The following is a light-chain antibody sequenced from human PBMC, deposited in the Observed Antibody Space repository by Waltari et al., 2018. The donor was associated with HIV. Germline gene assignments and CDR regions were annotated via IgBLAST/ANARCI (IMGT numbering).Light chain of an antibody. J-gene: IGKJ2*01. Sequence: DIQMTQSPSTLSASVVDRVTITCRASQSISASLAWYQHKPGKAPTLLIHKASSLQSGVPSRFSGSGSGTEFTLTISSLQPDDFATYYCQQYNSYSTFGPGTKLEIK. V-gene: IGKV1-5*03. CDR1: QSISAS. CDR3: QQYNSYST. CDR2: KAS.